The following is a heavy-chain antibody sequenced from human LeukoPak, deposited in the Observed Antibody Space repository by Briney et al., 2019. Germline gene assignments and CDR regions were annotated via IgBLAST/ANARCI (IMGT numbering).Heavy chain of an antibody. CDR1: GFTFSSYG. Sequence: GGSLRLSCAASGFTFSSYGMHWVRQAPGKGLEWVAVISYDGSNKYYADSVKGRFTISRDSSKNTLYLQMNSLRAEDTAVYYCARDLGYCSGGSCYRPDYWGQGTLVTVSS. CDR3: ARDLGYCSGGSCYRPDY. CDR2: ISYDGSNK. V-gene: IGHV3-30*19. D-gene: IGHD2-15*01. J-gene: IGHJ4*02.